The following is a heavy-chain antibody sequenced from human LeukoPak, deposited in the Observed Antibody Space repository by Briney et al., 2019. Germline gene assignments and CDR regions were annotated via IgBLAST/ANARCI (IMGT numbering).Heavy chain of an antibody. D-gene: IGHD3-10*01. V-gene: IGHV4-34*01. J-gene: IGHJ4*02. CDR1: GESLSNYY. CDR3: ARVSGFGDPFDY. CDR2: INHYGST. Sequence: SETLSLTCAVYGESLSNYYWSWIRQPPGKGLEWIGEINHYGSTNYNPSLKSRVTISVDRSKNQFSLKLTSVTAADTAVYYCARVSGFGDPFDYWGQGTLVTVSS.